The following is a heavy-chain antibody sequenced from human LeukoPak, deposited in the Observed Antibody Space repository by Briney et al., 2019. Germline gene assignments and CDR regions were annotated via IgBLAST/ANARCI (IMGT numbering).Heavy chain of an antibody. CDR2: IYTSGST. D-gene: IGHD1-1*01. CDR1: GGSISSGSYY. V-gene: IGHV4-61*02. CDR3: ARARLGTYQGTAFDI. Sequence: SETLSLTCTVSGGSISSGSYYWSWIRQPAGKGLEWIGRIYTSGSTNYNPSLKSRVTISVDTSKNQFSLKLSSVTAADTAVYYCARARLGTYQGTAFDIWGQGTMVTVSS. J-gene: IGHJ3*02.